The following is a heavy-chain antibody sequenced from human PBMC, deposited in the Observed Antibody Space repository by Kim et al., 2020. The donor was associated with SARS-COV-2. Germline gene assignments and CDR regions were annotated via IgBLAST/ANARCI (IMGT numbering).Heavy chain of an antibody. J-gene: IGHJ3*02. CDR1: GGSISSGSYY. D-gene: IGHD2-15*01. V-gene: IGHV4-61*02. CDR3: ARFPRDYCSGGNCYSVRAFDI. Sequence: SETLSLTCTVSGGSISSGSYYWSWIRQPAGKGLEWIGRIYTSGSTNYNPSLKSRVTISVDTSKNQFSLKLSSVTAADTAVYYCARFPRDYCSGGNCYSVRAFDIWCQGTMVTVSS. CDR2: IYTSGST.